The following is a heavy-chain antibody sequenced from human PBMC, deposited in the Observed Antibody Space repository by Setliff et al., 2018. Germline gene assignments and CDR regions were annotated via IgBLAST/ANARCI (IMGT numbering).Heavy chain of an antibody. CDR2: IIPIFGTT. D-gene: IGHD3-22*01. CDR3: ARDLDYQYYYDSSGRDVFDI. Sequence: SVKVSCKASGGTFSRYAINWVRQAPGQGLEWMGGIIPIFGTTNYAQKFQGRVTITADESTSTAYMELNSLRSEDTAVYYCARDLDYQYYYDSSGRDVFDIWGQGTMVTVSS. V-gene: IGHV1-69*13. J-gene: IGHJ3*02. CDR1: GGTFSRYA.